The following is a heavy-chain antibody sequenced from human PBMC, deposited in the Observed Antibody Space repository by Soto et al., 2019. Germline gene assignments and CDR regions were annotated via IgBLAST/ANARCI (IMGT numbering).Heavy chain of an antibody. CDR3: ARDLTIFGVVTIPGYFDY. V-gene: IGHV3-21*01. D-gene: IGHD3-3*01. CDR2: ISSSSSYI. J-gene: IGHJ4*02. CDR1: GFTFSSYS. Sequence: GGALRPSCAAPGFTFSSYSMNWVRQAPGKGPEWVSSISSSSSYIYYADSVKGRFTISRDNAKNSLYLQMNSLRAEDTAVYYCARDLTIFGVVTIPGYFDYWGQGTLVTISS.